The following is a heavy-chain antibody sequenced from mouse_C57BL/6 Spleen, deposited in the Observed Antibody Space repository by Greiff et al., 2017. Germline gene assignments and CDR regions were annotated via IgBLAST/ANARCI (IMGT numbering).Heavy chain of an antibody. V-gene: IGHV1-61*01. CDR3: ARRIYYDYDGAMGY. D-gene: IGHD2-4*01. CDR2: IYPSDSET. J-gene: IGHJ4*01. Sequence: VQLQQPGAELVRPGSSVKLSCKASGYTFTSYWMDWVKQRPGQGLEWIGNIYPSDSETHYNQKFKDKATLTVDKSSSTAYMQLSSLTSEDSAVYYCARRIYYDYDGAMGYWGQGTSVTVSS. CDR1: GYTFTSYW.